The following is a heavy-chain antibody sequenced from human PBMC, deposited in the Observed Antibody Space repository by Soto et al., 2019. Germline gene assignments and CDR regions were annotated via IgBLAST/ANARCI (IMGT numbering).Heavy chain of an antibody. CDR2: IRSKADNYAT. CDR1: GFTFSASA. Sequence: EVQLVESGGGLVQPGGSLKLSCVASGFTFSASAMHWVRQASGKGLEWVGRIRSKADNYATVYAASLQGRFSISRDDSKNTAYLEVNSLKAEDTAVYYCTRDDLAAVAMPFDSWGQGTLVTVSS. D-gene: IGHD2-2*01. J-gene: IGHJ4*02. CDR3: TRDDLAAVAMPFDS. V-gene: IGHV3-73*02.